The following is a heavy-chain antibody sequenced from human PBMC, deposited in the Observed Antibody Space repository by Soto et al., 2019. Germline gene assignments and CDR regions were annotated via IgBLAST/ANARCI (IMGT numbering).Heavy chain of an antibody. J-gene: IGHJ4*02. CDR3: AAYSHKGY. CDR1: GFTVSNNY. V-gene: IGHV3-66*01. D-gene: IGHD3-16*01. Sequence: EEQPVESGGDLVQPGGSLRLSCAASGFTVSNNYMSWVRQAPGKGLEWVSLIYSGGSTYYADSVKGRFTIARDSSNNTLYLQMNSLRAEDTAMYYCAAYSHKGYWGQGTLVTVSS. CDR2: IYSGGST.